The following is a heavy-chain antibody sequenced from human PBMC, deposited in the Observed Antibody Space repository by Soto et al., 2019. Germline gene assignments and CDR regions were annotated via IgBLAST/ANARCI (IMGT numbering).Heavy chain of an antibody. Sequence: QVQLVQSGAEVKKPGASVKVSCKASGYTFTSYGISWVRQAPGQGLEWMGWISAYNGNTNYAQKLQGRVTMTTDTSTSTAYRELRSLRSDDTAVYYWARCPQARGSGYYSAAFDPWGQGTLVTVSS. CDR1: GYTFTSYG. V-gene: IGHV1-18*01. CDR3: ARCPQARGSGYYSAAFDP. CDR2: ISAYNGNT. D-gene: IGHD3-22*01. J-gene: IGHJ5*02.